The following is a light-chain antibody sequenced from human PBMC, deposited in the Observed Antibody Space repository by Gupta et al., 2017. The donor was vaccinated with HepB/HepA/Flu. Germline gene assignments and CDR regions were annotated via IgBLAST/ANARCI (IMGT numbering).Light chain of an antibody. CDR1: RSNIGAGYD. CDR3: QSYDSSLSGSVV. J-gene: IGLJ2*01. CDR2: GNS. V-gene: IGLV1-40*01. Sequence: SVLTQPPSVSRAPGQRGTISCTGSRSNIGAGYDVHWYQQLPGTAPKLLIYGNSNRPSGVPDRFSGSKSGTSASLAITGLQAEDEADYYCQSYDSSLSGSVVFGGGTKLTVL.